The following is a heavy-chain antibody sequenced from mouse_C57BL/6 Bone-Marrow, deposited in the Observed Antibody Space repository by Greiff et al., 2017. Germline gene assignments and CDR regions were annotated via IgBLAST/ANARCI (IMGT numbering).Heavy chain of an antibody. CDR3: TTGYDGYPFDY. Sequence: VQLKQSGAELVRPGASVKLSCTASGFNIKDDYMHWVKQRPEQGLEWIGWIDPENGDTEYTSKFQGKATITADTSSNTAYLQLSSLTSEDTAVYYCTTGYDGYPFDYWGQGTTLTVSS. CDR2: IDPENGDT. J-gene: IGHJ2*01. CDR1: GFNIKDDY. V-gene: IGHV14-4*01. D-gene: IGHD2-3*01.